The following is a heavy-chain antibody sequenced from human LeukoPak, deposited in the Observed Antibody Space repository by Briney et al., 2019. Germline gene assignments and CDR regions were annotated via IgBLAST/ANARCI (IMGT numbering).Heavy chain of an antibody. V-gene: IGHV3-7*03. CDR2: IKQDVSEK. Sequence: VGCLSLSCAASGFTFSDYVMTCVRGAPGPGRGGVANIKQDVSEKYYVDYVKGRFTISRDNAKNSLYLQMNSLRAEDTALYYCARENLIDYGDYYMDVWGKGTTVTVSS. J-gene: IGHJ6*03. CDR1: GFTFSDYV. D-gene: IGHD4-17*01. CDR3: ARENLIDYGDYYMDV.